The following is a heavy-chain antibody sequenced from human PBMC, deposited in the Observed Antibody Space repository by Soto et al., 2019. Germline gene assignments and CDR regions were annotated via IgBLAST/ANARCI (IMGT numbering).Heavy chain of an antibody. CDR1: GDSISSSKW. J-gene: IGHJ4*02. D-gene: IGHD6-13*01. Sequence: PSDTLSLTCAVSGDSISSSKWWSWVRQPPGKGLEWIGEINHSGSTNYNPSLKSRVIISVDKSKNQFSLKLSSVSDADTAVYYCARGERQQQRDYWGQGTLVTVS. V-gene: IGHV4-4*02. CDR2: INHSGST. CDR3: ARGERQQQRDY.